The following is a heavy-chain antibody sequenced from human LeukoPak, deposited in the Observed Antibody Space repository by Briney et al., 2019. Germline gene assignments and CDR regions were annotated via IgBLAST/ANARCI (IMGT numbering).Heavy chain of an antibody. J-gene: IGHJ5*02. CDR2: INHSGST. V-gene: IGHV4-34*01. CDR1: GGSFSGYY. Sequence: SETLSLTCAVYGGSFSGYYWSWIRQPPGKGLEWIGEINHSGSTNYNPSLKSRVTISVDTSKNQFSLKLSSVTAADTAVYYCASLYYYGSGSENWFDPWGQGTLVTVSS. CDR3: ASLYYYGSGSENWFDP. D-gene: IGHD3-10*01.